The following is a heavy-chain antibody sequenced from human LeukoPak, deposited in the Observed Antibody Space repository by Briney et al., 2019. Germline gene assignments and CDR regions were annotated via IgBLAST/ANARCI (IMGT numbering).Heavy chain of an antibody. CDR1: GFTVSSNY. CDR3: AKPTDGGPAAAGLDY. J-gene: IGHJ4*02. CDR2: IYSGGST. Sequence: GGSLRLSCAASGFTVSSNYMSWVRQAPGKGLEWVSVIYSGGSTYYADSVKGRFTISRDNSKNTLYLQMSSLRAEDTAVYYCAKPTDGGPAAAGLDYWGQGTLVTVSS. V-gene: IGHV3-53*01. D-gene: IGHD6-13*01.